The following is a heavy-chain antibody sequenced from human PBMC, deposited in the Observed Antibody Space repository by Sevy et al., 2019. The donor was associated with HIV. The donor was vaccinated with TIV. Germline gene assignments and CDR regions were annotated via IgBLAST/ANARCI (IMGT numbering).Heavy chain of an antibody. V-gene: IGHV3-33*01. CDR3: SRCPDYGGNYGYFQH. J-gene: IGHJ1*01. D-gene: IGHD4-17*01. CDR2: IWYDGSNK. Sequence: GGSLRLSCAASGFTFSSYGMHWVRQAPGKGLEWVAVIWYDGSNKYYADSVKGRFTISRDNSKNTLYLQMNSLRAEDTAVYYCSRCPDYGGNYGYFQHWGQGTLVTVSS. CDR1: GFTFSSYG.